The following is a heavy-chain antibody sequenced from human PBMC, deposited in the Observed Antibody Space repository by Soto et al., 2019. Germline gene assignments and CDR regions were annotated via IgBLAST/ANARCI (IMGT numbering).Heavy chain of an antibody. D-gene: IGHD6-13*01. CDR2: ISGSGGST. CDR3: AKGTAASYYYYGMDV. CDR1: GFTFSSYA. J-gene: IGHJ6*02. Sequence: EVQLLESGGGLVQPGGSLRLSCAASGFTFSSYAMSWVRQAPGKGLEWVSAISGSGGSTYYADSVKGRFTISRDNSKNTQDLQMNSLRAEDTAVYYCAKGTAASYYYYGMDVWGQGTTVTVSS. V-gene: IGHV3-23*01.